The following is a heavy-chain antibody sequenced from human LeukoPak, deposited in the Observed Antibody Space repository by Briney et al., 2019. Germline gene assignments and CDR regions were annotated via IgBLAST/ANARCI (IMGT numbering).Heavy chain of an antibody. CDR1: SYSISSGYY. D-gene: IGHD2-15*01. Sequence: SETLSLTCVVSSYSISSGYYWGWIRQPPGKGLEWIGSIYHSGSTYYNPSLKSRVTISVDTSKNQFSLRLNSVTAADTAVYYCARLDCSGGSCYSRTYYFDCWGQGTLVTVSS. CDR2: IYHSGST. J-gene: IGHJ4*02. V-gene: IGHV4-38-2*01. CDR3: ARLDCSGGSCYSRTYYFDC.